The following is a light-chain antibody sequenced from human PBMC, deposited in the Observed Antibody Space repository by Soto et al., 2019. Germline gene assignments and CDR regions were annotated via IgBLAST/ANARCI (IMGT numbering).Light chain of an antibody. CDR2: DDS. CDR1: NIGIKI. CDR3: QVWDSSNDDYV. J-gene: IGLJ1*01. V-gene: IGLV3-21*02. Sequence: SYVLTQPPSVSVAPGQTARIACGGDNIGIKIVHWYQQKPGQAPVLVVYDDSDRPSGIPERFSGSNSGNTATLTITRVEAGDEADYYCQVWDSSNDDYVFGTGTKVTVL.